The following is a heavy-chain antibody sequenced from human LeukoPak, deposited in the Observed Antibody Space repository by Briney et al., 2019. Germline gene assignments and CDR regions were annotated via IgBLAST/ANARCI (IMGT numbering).Heavy chain of an antibody. CDR3: ARAGNYDSRYLNWFDP. D-gene: IGHD3-22*01. CDR2: IYYSGST. CDR1: GGSISNYY. J-gene: IGHJ5*02. Sequence: SETLSLTCTVSGGSISNYYWSWIRQPPGKGLEWIGYIYYSGSTNYNPSLRSRVTISVDTSKNQFSLKLSSVTAADMAVYYCARAGNYDSRYLNWFDPWGQGTLVTVSS. V-gene: IGHV4-59*01.